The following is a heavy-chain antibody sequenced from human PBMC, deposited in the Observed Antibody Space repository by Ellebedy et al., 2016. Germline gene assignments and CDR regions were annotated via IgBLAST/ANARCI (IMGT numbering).Heavy chain of an antibody. CDR2: VYYSGGT. V-gene: IGHV4-39*07. CDR1: GGSISSSSYY. Sequence: SETLSLTCTVSGGSISSSSYYSGWIRQPPGKGLEWIGSVYYSGGTYYNPSLKSLVTISVDTSMNQFSLKLTSVTAADTAVYYFARFQQWPYYYMDVWGKGTTVTVSS. J-gene: IGHJ6*03. D-gene: IGHD6-19*01. CDR3: ARFQQWPYYYMDV.